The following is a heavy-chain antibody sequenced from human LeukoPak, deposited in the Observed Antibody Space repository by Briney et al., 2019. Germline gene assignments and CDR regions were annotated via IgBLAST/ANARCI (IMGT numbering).Heavy chain of an antibody. D-gene: IGHD5-24*01. CDR1: GYTFTAYA. V-gene: IGHV1-2*02. Sequence: GASVKVSCEPSGYTFTAYAVHWVRQAPGQGLEWMGWITPSDGANYAQKFQGRVTMTRDTSMSTAYMDLNRLTSDDTAVYFCARDRYGDGFAHFDYWGQGTLVTVSS. J-gene: IGHJ4*02. CDR3: ARDRYGDGFAHFDY. CDR2: ITPSDGA.